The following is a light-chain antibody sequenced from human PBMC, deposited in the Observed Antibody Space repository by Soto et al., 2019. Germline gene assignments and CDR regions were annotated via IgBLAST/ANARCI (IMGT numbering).Light chain of an antibody. V-gene: IGKV1-17*01. J-gene: IGKJ4*01. CDR3: LQHNSYPLT. CDR2: AAS. CDR1: QGIAND. Sequence: DIPMTQSPSSLSASVGDRVTFTCRASQGIANDLAWYQQKPTKAPKRLIYAASSLQSGVPSRFSGSGAGTEFTLTVSSLQPEDFGTYYCLQHNSYPLTFGGGTTVEI.